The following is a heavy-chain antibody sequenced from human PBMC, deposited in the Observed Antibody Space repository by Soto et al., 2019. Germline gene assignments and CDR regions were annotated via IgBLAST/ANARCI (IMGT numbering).Heavy chain of an antibody. CDR3: ARHVNVAVAGTGFDY. CDR2: IPYSGST. CDR1: GGSISSYY. D-gene: IGHD6-19*01. Sequence: QVQLQESGPGLVKPSETLSLTCTVSGGSISSYYWSWIRQPPGKGLEWIGHIPYSGSTNYNPSLRSRVTMSVVTSQNQFSLKLSSVTAADTAVYYCARHVNVAVAGTGFDYWGQGTLVTVSS. V-gene: IGHV4-59*08. J-gene: IGHJ4*02.